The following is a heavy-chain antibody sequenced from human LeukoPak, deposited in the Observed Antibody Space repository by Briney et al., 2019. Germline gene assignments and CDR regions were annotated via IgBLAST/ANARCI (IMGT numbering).Heavy chain of an antibody. CDR3: AKDRGAIFGVVTWTAENWFDP. CDR1: GFTFSSYA. V-gene: IGHV3-23*01. CDR2: ISGSGGST. J-gene: IGHJ5*02. D-gene: IGHD3-3*01. Sequence: PGGSLRLSCAASGFTFSSYAMSWVRQAPGKGLEWVSAISGSGGSTYYADSVKGRFTISRDNSKNTLYLQMNSLRAEDTVVYYCAKDRGAIFGVVTWTAENWFDPWGQGTLVTVSS.